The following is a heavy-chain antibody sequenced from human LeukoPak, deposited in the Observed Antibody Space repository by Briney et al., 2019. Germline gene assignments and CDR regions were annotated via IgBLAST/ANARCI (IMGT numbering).Heavy chain of an antibody. CDR1: GFTFSNSA. V-gene: IGHV3-23*01. Sequence: GGSLRLSCEASGFTFSNSAMSWVRQAPGKGLEWVSGISASGHYTYNADSAKGRFAISRDNSKNTLYLQMNSLRAEDTALYFCAKDGSWGDYYFYFYIDVWGKGTTVTVSS. CDR3: AKDGSWGDYYFYFYIDV. D-gene: IGHD3-16*01. CDR2: ISASGHYT. J-gene: IGHJ6*03.